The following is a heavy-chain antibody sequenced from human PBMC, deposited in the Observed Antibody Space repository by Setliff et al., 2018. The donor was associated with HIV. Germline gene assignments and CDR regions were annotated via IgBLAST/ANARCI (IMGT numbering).Heavy chain of an antibody. J-gene: IGHJ4*02. CDR3: ARDATRGGDFDF. CDR1: GFIFSNYW. Sequence: PGGSLRLSCAASGFIFSNYWMSWVRQAPGKGLEWVANIKEDGSETFYVDSVKGRFTMSRDNAKKLVYLEMNSLKVEDTAVYYCARDATRGGDFDFWGQGTLVTVSS. CDR2: IKEDGSET. V-gene: IGHV3-7*01. D-gene: IGHD1-26*01.